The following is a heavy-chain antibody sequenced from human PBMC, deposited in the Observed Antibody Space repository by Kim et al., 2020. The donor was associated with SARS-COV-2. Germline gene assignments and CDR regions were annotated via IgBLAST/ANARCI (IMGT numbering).Heavy chain of an antibody. D-gene: IGHD3-10*01. J-gene: IGHJ6*02. CDR3: ARDPAVQESFGSMVRGLRNYYYYYGMDV. CDR1: GGSISSSNW. V-gene: IGHV4-4*02. Sequence: SETLSLTCAVSGGSISSSNWWSWVRQPPGKGLEWIGEIYHSGSTNYNPSLKSRVTISVDKSKNQFSLKLSSVTAADTAVYYCARDPAVQESFGSMVRGLRNYYYYYGMDVWGQGTTVTVSS. CDR2: IYHSGST.